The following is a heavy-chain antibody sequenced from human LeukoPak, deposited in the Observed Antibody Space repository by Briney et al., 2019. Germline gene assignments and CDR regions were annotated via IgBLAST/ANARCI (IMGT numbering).Heavy chain of an antibody. D-gene: IGHD3-16*01. CDR1: GFTFSSYG. CDR3: ANVAGPLEFWRFEAGVWSFDY. V-gene: IGHV3-30*02. CDR2: IWDDGSNK. J-gene: IGHJ4*02. Sequence: GGSLRLSCAASGFTFSSYGMRGGRQAPGKGLEWGAFIWDDGSNKYYAHSVRAPFTISRDNSKTPLNLQMNSLRADDTAVYYCANVAGPLEFWRFEAGVWSFDYWGQGTLVTVSS.